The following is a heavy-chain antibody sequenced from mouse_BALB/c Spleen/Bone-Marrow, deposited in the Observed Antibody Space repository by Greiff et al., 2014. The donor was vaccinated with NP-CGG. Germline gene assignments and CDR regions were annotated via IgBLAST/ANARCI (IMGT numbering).Heavy chain of an antibody. J-gene: IGHJ4*01. CDR2: IDPANGNT. D-gene: IGHD4-1*01. Sequence: EVQLQQSGAELVKPGASVKLSCTASGFNIKDTYMHWVKQRPEQGLEWIGRIDPANGNTKYDPKFQGKATITADTSSDTAYLQLSSLTSEDTAVYYCARWEYYAMDYWGQGTPVTVSS. CDR3: ARWEYYAMDY. V-gene: IGHV14-3*02. CDR1: GFNIKDTY.